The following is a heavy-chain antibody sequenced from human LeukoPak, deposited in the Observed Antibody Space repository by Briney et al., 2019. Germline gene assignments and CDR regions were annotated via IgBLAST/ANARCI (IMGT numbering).Heavy chain of an antibody. V-gene: IGHV4-39*01. J-gene: IGHJ4*02. CDR1: GGSIDSRSYY. D-gene: IGHD2-2*02. CDR3: ARRSEFDNTHYHYFDY. Sequence: SETLSLTCTVSGGSIDSRSYYRDWIRQAPGKGLEWIGTIYHSGSTEYNPSLKSRVAIFVDTSKNQFSLILHSVAAADTAVYYCARRSEFDNTHYHYFDYWGQGALVTVSP. CDR2: IYHSGST.